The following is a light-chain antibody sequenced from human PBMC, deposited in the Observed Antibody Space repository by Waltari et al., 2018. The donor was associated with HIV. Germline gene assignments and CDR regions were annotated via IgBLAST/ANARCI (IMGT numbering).Light chain of an antibody. CDR2: AAS. V-gene: IGKV1-NL1*01. Sequence: DIPMTQSPSSLSASVGDRVTITCRASQAISNSLATYQQKPGKAPKLLLYAASRLESGVPSRFSGSRSGTEYARTISSLQPEDVAVYYCQQYCAPPPLTCGGGTKVEIK. CDR1: QAISNS. CDR3: QQYCAPPPLT. J-gene: IGKJ4*01.